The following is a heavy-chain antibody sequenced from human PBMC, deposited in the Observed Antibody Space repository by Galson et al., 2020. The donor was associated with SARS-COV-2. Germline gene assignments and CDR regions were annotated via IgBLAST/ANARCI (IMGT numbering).Heavy chain of an antibody. CDR2: VSYDGTNK. D-gene: IGHD2-2*01. CDR3: VRDVDVVPEAYLEH. CDR1: GFTFTTYA. V-gene: IGHV3-30*04. Sequence: GGSLRLSCAASGFTFTTYAMHWVRQAPGKGLEWVAVVSYDGTNKYYADSVKGRFTISRDNSKNTLFLQMNSLRAEDTAVYYCVRDVDVVPEAYLEHWGQGTLVTVSS. J-gene: IGHJ4*02.